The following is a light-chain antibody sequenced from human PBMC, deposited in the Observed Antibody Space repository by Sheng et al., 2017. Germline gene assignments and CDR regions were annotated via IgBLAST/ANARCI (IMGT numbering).Light chain of an antibody. CDR1: QSVSSY. V-gene: IGKV3-11*01. Sequence: EIVLTQSPATLSLSPGERATLSCRASQSVSSYLAWYQQKPGQAPRLLIYDASNRATGIPARFSGSGSGTDFTLTISSLEPEDFAVYYCQQRSNWPPWTFGQGTEGG. J-gene: IGKJ1*01. CDR2: DAS. CDR3: QQRSNWPPWT.